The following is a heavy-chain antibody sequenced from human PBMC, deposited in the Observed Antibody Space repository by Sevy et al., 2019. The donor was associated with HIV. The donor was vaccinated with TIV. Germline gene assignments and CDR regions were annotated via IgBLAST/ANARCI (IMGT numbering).Heavy chain of an antibody. D-gene: IGHD3-3*01. CDR1: GFTFSSYA. Sequence: GGSLRLSCAASGFTFSSYAMSWVRQAPGKGLEWVSAISGSGGSTYYADSVKGRFTISRDKSKNTLYLQMNSLRAEDTSVYYCAKRTNYDFWFDYWGQGTLVTVSS. J-gene: IGHJ4*02. CDR2: ISGSGGST. V-gene: IGHV3-23*01. CDR3: AKRTNYDFWFDY.